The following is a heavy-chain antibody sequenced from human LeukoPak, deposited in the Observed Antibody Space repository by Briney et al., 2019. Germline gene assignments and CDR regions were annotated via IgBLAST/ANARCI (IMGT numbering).Heavy chain of an antibody. Sequence: GGSLRLSCAASGFTVSSNYMIWVRQAPGKGLEWVSVIYSGGSTYYADSVKGRFTIPRDNSKNTLYLQMNSLRAEDTAVYYCAKDSSAIFGVVRYYYGMDVWGQGTTVTVSS. CDR3: AKDSSAIFGVVRYYYGMDV. V-gene: IGHV3-53*01. CDR2: IYSGGST. J-gene: IGHJ6*02. CDR1: GFTVSSNY. D-gene: IGHD3-3*01.